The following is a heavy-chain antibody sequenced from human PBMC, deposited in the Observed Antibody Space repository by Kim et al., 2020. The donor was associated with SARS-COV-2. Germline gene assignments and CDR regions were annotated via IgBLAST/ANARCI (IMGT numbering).Heavy chain of an antibody. V-gene: IGHV3-30*01. Sequence: AESVKGRFTISRDNSKDTVYLQMNSLGAEDTAVYYCARVNSGSYYYGMDVWGQGTTVTVSS. J-gene: IGHJ6*02. CDR3: ARVNSGSYYYGMDV. D-gene: IGHD1-26*01.